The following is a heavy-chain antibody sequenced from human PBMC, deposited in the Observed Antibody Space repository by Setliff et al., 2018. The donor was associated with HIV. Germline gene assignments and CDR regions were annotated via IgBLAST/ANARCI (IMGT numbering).Heavy chain of an antibody. CDR1: GGSFSGYY. Sequence: PSETLSLTCAVYGGSFSGYYWSWMRQPPGKGLEWIGEINHSGSTTYNPSLKSGVIISVDTSKNQFSLKLSSVTAADTAVYYCARGRWIRVPAAIMYYYYYYMDVWGGGTTVTVSS. CDR3: ARGRWIRVPAAIMYYYYYYMDV. J-gene: IGHJ6*03. CDR2: INHSGST. D-gene: IGHD2-2*01. V-gene: IGHV4-34*01.